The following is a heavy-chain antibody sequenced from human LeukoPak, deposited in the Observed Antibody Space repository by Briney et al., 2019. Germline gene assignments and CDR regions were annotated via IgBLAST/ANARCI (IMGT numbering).Heavy chain of an antibody. V-gene: IGHV3-7*01. CDR3: AREIYGNFDY. CDR1: GFTFSDYW. J-gene: IGHJ4*02. CDR2: IKEDGSDK. D-gene: IGHD4-17*01. Sequence: GGSLRLSCAVSGFTFSDYWMTWVRQAPGRGLEWVANIKEDGSDKQYVDSVQGRFTISRDNAENSLYLQMNSLRAEDTAVYYCAREIYGNFDYWGQGTLVTVSS.